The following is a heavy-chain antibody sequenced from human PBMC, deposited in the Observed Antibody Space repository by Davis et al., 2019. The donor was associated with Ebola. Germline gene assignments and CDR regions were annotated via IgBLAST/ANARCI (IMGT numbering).Heavy chain of an antibody. J-gene: IGHJ4*02. Sequence: GESLKISCAASGFTFSSYAMHWVCQAPGKGLEYVSAISSNGGSTYYANSVKGRFTISRDNSKNTLYLQMGSLRAEDMAVYYCARSPERVVVAATFDYWGQGTLVTVSS. D-gene: IGHD2-15*01. CDR1: GFTFSSYA. CDR3: ARSPERVVVAATFDY. V-gene: IGHV3-64*01. CDR2: ISSNGGST.